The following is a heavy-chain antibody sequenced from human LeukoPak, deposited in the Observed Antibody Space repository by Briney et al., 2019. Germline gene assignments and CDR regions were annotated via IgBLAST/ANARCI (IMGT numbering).Heavy chain of an antibody. D-gene: IGHD6-19*01. CDR1: GGSISSYY. J-gene: IGHJ4*02. CDR3: AREGYSSGAIDY. Sequence: EPSETLSLTCTVSGGSISSYYWSWIRQPPGKGLEWIGYIYYSGSTNYNPSLKSRVTISVDTSKNQFSLKLSSVTAADTAVYYCAREGYSSGAIDYWGQGTLVTVSS. CDR2: IYYSGST. V-gene: IGHV4-59*01.